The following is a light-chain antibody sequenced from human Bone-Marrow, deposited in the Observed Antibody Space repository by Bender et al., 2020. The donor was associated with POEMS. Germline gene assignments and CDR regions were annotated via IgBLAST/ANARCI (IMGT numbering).Light chain of an antibody. Sequence: QSVLTQPPSASGTPGQRVTISCSGSSSNIGTNPVNWYQQLPGTAPRLLIYNNNQRPSGVPDRFSGSKSGTSASLAISGLQSEDEADYYCAAWEDSLNGWVFGGGTKLTVL. J-gene: IGLJ3*02. CDR1: SSNIGTNP. V-gene: IGLV1-44*01. CDR3: AAWEDSLNGWV. CDR2: NNN.